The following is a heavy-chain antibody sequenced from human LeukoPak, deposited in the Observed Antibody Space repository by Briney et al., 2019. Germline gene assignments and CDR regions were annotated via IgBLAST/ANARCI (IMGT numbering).Heavy chain of an antibody. CDR2: ISYDGSNK. V-gene: IGHV3-30-3*01. CDR3: ARDRGTDGDYVDYYYGMDV. Sequence: GRSLRLSCADSGFTFSSYPMHWVRQAPGNGLEWVAVISYDGSNKYYADSVKGRFTISRDNSKNTLYLQMNSLRAEDTAVYYCARDRGTDGDYVDYYYGMDVWGQGTTVTVSS. D-gene: IGHD4-17*01. CDR1: GFTFSSYP. J-gene: IGHJ6*02.